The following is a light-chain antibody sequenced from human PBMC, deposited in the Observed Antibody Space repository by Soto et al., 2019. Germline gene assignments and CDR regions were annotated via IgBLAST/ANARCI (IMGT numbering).Light chain of an antibody. CDR1: QRISRNF. CDR2: SAS. V-gene: IGKV3-20*01. Sequence: VLTQFPDTLSLSVLERGSLSCRASQRISRNFLAWYHQKPGQAPRLLIYSASTRATGVPDRFSGSGSGTHFTLTITRLEAEDFVIYIGQKYNFTFGPGTKVDIK. J-gene: IGKJ3*01. CDR3: QKYNFT.